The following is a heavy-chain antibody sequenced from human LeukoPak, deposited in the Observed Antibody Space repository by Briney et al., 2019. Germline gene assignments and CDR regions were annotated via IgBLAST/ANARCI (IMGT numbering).Heavy chain of an antibody. CDR3: ARENLAAAADY. D-gene: IGHD6-25*01. V-gene: IGHV3-74*01. J-gene: IGHJ4*02. CDR2: IRGDGSMT. CDR1: EFTFSAYW. Sequence: GGSLRLSCAASEFTFSAYWMHWVRQAPGKGLVWVSRIRGDGSMTNFADSVKGRFTISRDNAKNTLYLQMNSLRLEDTAVYYCARENLAAAADYWGQGTVVTVSS.